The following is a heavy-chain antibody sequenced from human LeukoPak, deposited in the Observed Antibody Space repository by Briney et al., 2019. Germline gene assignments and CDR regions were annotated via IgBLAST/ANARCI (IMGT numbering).Heavy chain of an antibody. V-gene: IGHV4-59*01. CDR1: VGSISSYY. CDR3: ASHYGSGFDS. CDR2: IYYSGSS. D-gene: IGHD3-10*01. J-gene: IGHJ4*02. Sequence: SETLSPTCTVSVGSISSYYWSWIRQPPGKGLEWIGYIYYSGSSNYSPSLKSRVTMSLDTSKNQFSLKLSSVTAADTAMYYCASHYGSGFDSWGQGTLVTVSS.